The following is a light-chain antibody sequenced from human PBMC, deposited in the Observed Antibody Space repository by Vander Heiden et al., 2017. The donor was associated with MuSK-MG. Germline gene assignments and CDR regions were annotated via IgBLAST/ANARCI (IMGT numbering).Light chain of an antibody. J-gene: IGKJ1*01. Sequence: DIQMTQSPSTLSASVGDRVTITCRASQNIGSWLAWYQQKPGKAPKLLIYKASNLESGVPSRFSGSGPGTEFTLTISSLQPDDLATYYCQQYNSYPWTFGPGTKVEIK. CDR3: QQYNSYPWT. CDR2: KAS. V-gene: IGKV1-5*03. CDR1: QNIGSW.